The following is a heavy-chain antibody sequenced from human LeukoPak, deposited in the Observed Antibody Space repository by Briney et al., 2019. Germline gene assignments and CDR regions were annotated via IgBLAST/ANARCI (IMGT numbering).Heavy chain of an antibody. CDR1: GFTFNKHH. CDR3: ARDALRDDAFDI. CDR2: ISSSSVYT. J-gene: IGHJ3*02. V-gene: IGHV3-21*04. Sequence: PGGSLRLSCVASGFTFNKHHMNWVRQAPGKGLEWVSSISSSSVYTHYADSVKGRFTISRDNGKNSLYLQIHSLRAEDTALYYCARDALRDDAFDIWGQGTLVTVSS.